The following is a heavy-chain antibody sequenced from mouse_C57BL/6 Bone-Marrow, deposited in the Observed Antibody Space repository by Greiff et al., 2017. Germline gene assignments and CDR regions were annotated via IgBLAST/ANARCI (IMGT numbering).Heavy chain of an antibody. CDR3: ARDPTGDFGY. CDR1: GYTFTSYW. CDR2: IDPSDSYT. Sequence: VQLQQPGAELVKPGASVKLSCKASGYTFTSYWMQWVKQRPGQGLEWIGEIDPSDSYTNYNQKFKGKATLTVDTSSSTAYMQLSSLTSEDSAVYYCARDPTGDFGYWGQGTTLTVAS. D-gene: IGHD4-1*02. J-gene: IGHJ2*01. V-gene: IGHV1-50*01.